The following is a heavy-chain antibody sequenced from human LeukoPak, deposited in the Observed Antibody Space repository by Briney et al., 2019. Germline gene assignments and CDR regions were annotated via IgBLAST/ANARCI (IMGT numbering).Heavy chain of an antibody. V-gene: IGHV3-33*01. CDR2: IRYDGSNK. CDR3: ARDLREHGVFDI. Sequence: GRSLRLSCAASGFTFSSYGMYWVRQAPGKGLEWVAFIRYDGSNKYYAASVKGRFSISRDNSKNTVYLQMNSLRAEDTAVYFCARDLREHGVFDIWGQGTMVTVSS. J-gene: IGHJ3*02. CDR1: GFTFSSYG. D-gene: IGHD1-26*01.